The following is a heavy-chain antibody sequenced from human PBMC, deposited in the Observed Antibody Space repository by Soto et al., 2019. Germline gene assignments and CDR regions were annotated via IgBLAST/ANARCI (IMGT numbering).Heavy chain of an antibody. CDR1: GGSMSGSF. CDR2: IYYSGNT. CDR3: ARGAGYSSSWPFDP. D-gene: IGHD6-13*01. V-gene: IGHV4-59*01. J-gene: IGHJ5*02. Sequence: QVQLQESGPGLVKPSETLSLTCTVSGGSMSGSFWSWIRQPPGKGLEWIGYIYYSGNTDYNPSLKRRVTISVDTSKNQFSLKLSSVTAADTAVYYCARGAGYSSSWPFDPWGQGTLVTVSS.